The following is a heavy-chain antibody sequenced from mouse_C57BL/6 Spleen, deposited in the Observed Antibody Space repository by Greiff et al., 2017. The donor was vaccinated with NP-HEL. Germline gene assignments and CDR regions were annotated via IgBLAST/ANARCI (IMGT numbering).Heavy chain of an antibody. V-gene: IGHV5-17*01. D-gene: IGHD2-1*01. CDR2: ISSGSSTI. J-gene: IGHJ4*01. CDR1: GFTFSDYG. Sequence: EVKLVESGGGLVKPGGSLKLSCAASGFTFSDYGMHWVRQAPEKGLEWVAYISSGSSTIYYADTVKGRFTISRDKAKNTLFLQMTSLRYEDTAMYYCATLYYKGAMDYWGQGTSVTVSS. CDR3: ATLYYKGAMDY.